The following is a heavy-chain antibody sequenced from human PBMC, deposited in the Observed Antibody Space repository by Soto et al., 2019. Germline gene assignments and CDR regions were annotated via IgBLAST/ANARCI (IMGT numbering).Heavy chain of an antibody. CDR1: GGSISSGGYY. D-gene: IGHD6-13*01. CDR3: ARDGGIAAAGTPSSSFDP. CDR2: IYDSGST. V-gene: IGHV4-31*03. J-gene: IGHJ5*02. Sequence: SETLSLTCTVCGGSISSGGYYWSWIRQHPGKGLEWIGYIYDSGSTYYNPSLKSRVTISVDTSKNQFSVKLSSVTAADTAVYYCARDGGIAAAGTPSSSFDPWGQGTLVTVSS.